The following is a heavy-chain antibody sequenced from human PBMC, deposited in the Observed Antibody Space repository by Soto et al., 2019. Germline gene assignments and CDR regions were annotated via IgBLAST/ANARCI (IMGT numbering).Heavy chain of an antibody. CDR1: GGAISSVDYY. Sequence: QVQLQESGPGLVKPSQTLSLTCTVSGGAISSVDYYWSWIRQPPGKGLEWIGYIYYSGSTYYSPSIKSRVTIPVDASQTQFSLKLSSVTAADTAVYYCAASILEWLWRNAYWGQGTLVTVSS. D-gene: IGHD3-3*01. J-gene: IGHJ4*02. V-gene: IGHV4-30-4*01. CDR2: IYYSGST. CDR3: AASILEWLWRNAY.